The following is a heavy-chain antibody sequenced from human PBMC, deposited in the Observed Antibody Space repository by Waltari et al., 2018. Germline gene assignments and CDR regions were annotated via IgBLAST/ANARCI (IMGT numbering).Heavy chain of an antibody. CDR2: IISSGDGT. D-gene: IGHD6-13*01. CDR3: ARDTQQQLGLFDY. V-gene: IGHV3-48*03. Sequence: EVQLVESGGGLVQPGGSLRPSCAASGLPLSSSEMNWVRQAPGRGLECVSYIISSGDGTYYADSVKGRFTISRDNAKNSLYLQMNSLRVEDTAVYYCARDTQQQLGLFDYWGQGTLVTVSS. J-gene: IGHJ4*02. CDR1: GLPLSSSE.